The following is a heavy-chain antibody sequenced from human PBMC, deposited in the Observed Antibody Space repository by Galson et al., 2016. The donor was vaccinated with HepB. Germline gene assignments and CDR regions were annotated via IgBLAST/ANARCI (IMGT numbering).Heavy chain of an antibody. J-gene: IGHJ4*02. CDR3: ASPVEMATPFDY. CDR1: GFTFRSYS. CDR2: ISSSSSTM. Sequence: SLRLSCAASGFTFRSYSMNWVRQAPGKGLEWVSYISSSSSTMYYADSVKDRFTISRDNAKNSLYLQMNSLSAEDTAVYYCASPVEMATPFDYWGQGTLVTVSS. D-gene: IGHD5-24*01. V-gene: IGHV3-48*04.